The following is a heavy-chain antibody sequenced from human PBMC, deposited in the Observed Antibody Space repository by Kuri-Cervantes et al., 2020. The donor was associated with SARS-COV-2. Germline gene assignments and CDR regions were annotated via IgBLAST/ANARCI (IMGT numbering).Heavy chain of an antibody. Sequence: ASVKVSCKASGYTFTSYAMHWVRQAPGQRLEWMGWSNAGNGNTKYSQEFQGRVTITRDTSASTAYMELSSLRSEDMAVYYCARDSPPPERPFYAYVLDSWGQGTLVTVSS. V-gene: IGHV1-3*02. J-gene: IGHJ4*02. CDR1: GYTFTSYA. CDR2: SNAGNGNT. D-gene: IGHD2/OR15-2a*01. CDR3: ARDSPPPERPFYAYVLDS.